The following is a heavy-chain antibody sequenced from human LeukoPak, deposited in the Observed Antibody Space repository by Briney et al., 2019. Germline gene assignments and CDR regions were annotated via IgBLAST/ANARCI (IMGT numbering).Heavy chain of an antibody. V-gene: IGHV4-34*01. Sequence: SETLSLTCAVYGGSFSGYYWSWIRQPPGKGLEWIGEINHSGSTNYNPSLKSRVTISVDTSKNQFSLKLSSVTAADTAVYYCARYGDLYYYYMAVWGKGTTVTVSS. D-gene: IGHD4-17*01. CDR1: GGSFSGYY. CDR2: INHSGST. CDR3: ARYGDLYYYYMAV. J-gene: IGHJ6*03.